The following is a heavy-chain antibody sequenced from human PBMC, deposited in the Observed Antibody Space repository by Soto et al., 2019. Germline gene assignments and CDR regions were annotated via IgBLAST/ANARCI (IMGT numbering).Heavy chain of an antibody. CDR3: ARGDYPFPYYYYGLDV. V-gene: IGHV3-7*04. D-gene: IGHD4-17*01. CDR2: IKQDGFEK. J-gene: IGHJ6*02. Sequence: VQLVESGGGLVQPGGSLRLSCAASGFTFSRYWMSWVRQAPGKGLEWVANIKQDGFEKYYVDSVKERFTISRDNAKNSLFLQMNSLSADDTAVYYCARGDYPFPYYYYGLDVCGLGTTVTVSS. CDR1: GFTFSRYW.